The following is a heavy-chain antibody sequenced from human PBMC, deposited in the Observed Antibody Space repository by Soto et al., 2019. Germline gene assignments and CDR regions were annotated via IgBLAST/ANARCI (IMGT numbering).Heavy chain of an antibody. CDR2: ISGSGDST. CDR1: GFTFSSYA. CDR3: ARLSSGWYFDY. Sequence: EVQLLESGGGLVQPGGSLRLSCAASGFTFSSYAMNWVRQAPGKGLEWVSVISGSGDSTYYADSVKGRFTISRDNSKNTLYLQMNSLRAEDTAGYYCARLSSGWYFDYWGQGTLVTVSS. D-gene: IGHD6-19*01. J-gene: IGHJ4*02. V-gene: IGHV3-23*01.